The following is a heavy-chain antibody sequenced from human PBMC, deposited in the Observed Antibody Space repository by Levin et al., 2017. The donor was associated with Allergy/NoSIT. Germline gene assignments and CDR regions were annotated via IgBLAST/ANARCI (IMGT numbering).Heavy chain of an antibody. CDR1: GFSFHGCA. CDR3: SKAITSRGSYYCFDV. V-gene: IGHV3-9*01. Sequence: GGSLRLSCAASGFSFHGCAMHWVRQAPGKGLEWVSGISWNSGNIVYADSVKGRFTVSRDNAKNSLFLQMNSLKPEDTAFYYCSKAITSRGSYYCFDVWGKGTTVTVSS. J-gene: IGHJ6*04. D-gene: IGHD3-10*01. CDR2: ISWNSGNI.